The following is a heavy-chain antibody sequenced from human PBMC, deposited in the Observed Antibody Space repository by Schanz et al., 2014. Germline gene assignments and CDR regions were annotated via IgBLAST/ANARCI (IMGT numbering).Heavy chain of an antibody. V-gene: IGHV3-23*04. Sequence: EVHLVESGGGLVQPGGSLRLSCAASGFTFSSYAMSWVRQAPGKGLEWVSAISGGGGTTYYADSVKGRFTISRDNSKNTLYLQMNSLRAEDTAVYYCAKDRSWDYDSSGYFDYWGQGTLVTVSS. CDR1: GFTFSSYA. CDR3: AKDRSWDYDSSGYFDY. J-gene: IGHJ4*02. D-gene: IGHD3-22*01. CDR2: ISGGGGTT.